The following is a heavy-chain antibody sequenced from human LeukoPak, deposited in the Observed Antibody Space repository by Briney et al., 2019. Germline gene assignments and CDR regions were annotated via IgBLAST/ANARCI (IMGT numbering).Heavy chain of an antibody. V-gene: IGHV3-30*03. CDR2: ISYDGSNE. D-gene: IGHD2-2*01. Sequence: GGSLRLSCAASGFTFSSYGMHWLRQAPGKGLEWVALISYDGSNEYYADSVRGRFTISRDNSKFTLYMQMNSLRAEDTAVYYCARVRAGYCTSTSCYTGMDVWGQGTTVTVSS. CDR1: GFTFSSYG. J-gene: IGHJ6*02. CDR3: ARVRAGYCTSTSCYTGMDV.